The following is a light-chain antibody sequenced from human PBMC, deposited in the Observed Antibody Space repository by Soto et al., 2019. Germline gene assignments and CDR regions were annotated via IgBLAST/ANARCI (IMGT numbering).Light chain of an antibody. V-gene: IGLV1-40*01. CDR1: SSNIGAGYD. CDR3: QSYDSSLSGSRV. CDR2: GNS. Sequence: QSVLTQPPSVSGAPGQRVTISCTGSSSNIGAGYDVHWYQQLPGTAPKLLIYGNSNRPSGVPDRFSGSKSGTSASLAITGLQAEDEADDYRQSYDSSLSGSRVFGTGTKLTVL. J-gene: IGLJ1*01.